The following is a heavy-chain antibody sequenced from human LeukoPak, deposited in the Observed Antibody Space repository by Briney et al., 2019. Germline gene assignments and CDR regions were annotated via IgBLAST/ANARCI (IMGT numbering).Heavy chain of an antibody. CDR1: AFTLGDFY. J-gene: IGHJ4*02. D-gene: IGHD2/OR15-2a*01. CDR2: ISNVGLTT. Sequence: PGGSLRLSCTASAFTLGDFYMSWIRQAPGKGLEWIAYISNVGLTTYYAESVKGRFTISRDNAKNSLYLQMNSLRPEDTAVYYCASDFRYLGHDFWGQGSLVTVSS. V-gene: IGHV3-11*01. CDR3: ASDFRYLGHDF.